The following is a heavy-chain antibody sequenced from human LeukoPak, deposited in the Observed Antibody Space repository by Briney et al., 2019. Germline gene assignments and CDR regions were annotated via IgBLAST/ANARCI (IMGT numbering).Heavy chain of an antibody. D-gene: IGHD3-10*01. CDR3: AKDRYFKGSGTPFDY. V-gene: IGHV3-23*01. Sequence: PGGSLRLSCAASGFTFSSYAMSWVRQAPGKGLEWVSAISGSGGSTYYADSVKGRFTISRDDSKNTLYLQMNSLRAEDTAVYYCAKDRYFKGSGTPFDYWGQGTLVTVSS. CDR1: GFTFSSYA. J-gene: IGHJ4*02. CDR2: ISGSGGST.